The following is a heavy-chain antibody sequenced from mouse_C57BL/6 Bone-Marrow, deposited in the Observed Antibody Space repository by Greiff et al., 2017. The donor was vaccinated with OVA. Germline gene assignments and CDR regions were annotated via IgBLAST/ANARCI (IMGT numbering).Heavy chain of an antibody. CDR2: INPNNGGT. Sequence: VQLQQSGPELVKPGASVKMSCKASGYTFTDYNMHWVKQSHGKSLEWIGYINPNNGGTSYNQKFKGKATLTVNKSSSTAYMELRSLTSEDSAVYYCAREWIYYYGSSYYFDVWGTGTTVTVSS. CDR1: GYTFTDYN. D-gene: IGHD1-1*01. J-gene: IGHJ1*03. CDR3: AREWIYYYGSSYYFDV. V-gene: IGHV1-22*01.